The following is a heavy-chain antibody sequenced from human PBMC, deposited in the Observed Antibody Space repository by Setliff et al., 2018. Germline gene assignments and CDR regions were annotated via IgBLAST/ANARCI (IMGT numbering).Heavy chain of an antibody. J-gene: IGHJ4*02. CDR2: VYPTGST. CDR1: GDSITSGSDS. CDR3: ASTPRRGLDIRTRVGAFDS. V-gene: IGHV4-61*02. D-gene: IGHD1-26*01. Sequence: SETLSLTCTVSGDSITSGSDSWNWIRQPAGKGLQWIGRVYPTGSTNHDPDLKSRATISLDTSRSQFSLRLTSVTAADTAVYYCASTPRRGLDIRTRVGAFDSWGQGTVVTVSS.